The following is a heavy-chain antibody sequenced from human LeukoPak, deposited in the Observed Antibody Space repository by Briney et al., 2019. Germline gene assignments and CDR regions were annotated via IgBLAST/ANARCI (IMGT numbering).Heavy chain of an antibody. J-gene: IGHJ4*02. CDR1: GGSFSDYV. CDR2: INHGGGT. D-gene: IGHD4-17*01. Sequence: PSETLSLTCAVYGGSFSDYVWNWIRQPPGKGLEWIGEINHGGGTRYNPSLKSRATISVDTSKKQFSLNLTSVTAADTAVYYCARGEDGTGDYRPTYFDSWGQGTLVTVSS. CDR3: ARGEDGTGDYRPTYFDS. V-gene: IGHV4-34*01.